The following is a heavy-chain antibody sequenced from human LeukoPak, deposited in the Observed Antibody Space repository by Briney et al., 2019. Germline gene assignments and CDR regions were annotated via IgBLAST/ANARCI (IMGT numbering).Heavy chain of an antibody. CDR2: INHSGST. V-gene: IGHV4-34*01. Sequence: SETLSLTCAVYGGSFSGYNWSWIRQPPGKGLEWIGEINHSGSTNYNPSLKSRVTISVDTSKNQFSLKLSSVTAADTAVYYCATTDLGSGIYNYWGQGTLVTVSS. CDR1: GGSFSGYN. J-gene: IGHJ4*02. CDR3: ATTDLGSGIYNY. D-gene: IGHD3-10*01.